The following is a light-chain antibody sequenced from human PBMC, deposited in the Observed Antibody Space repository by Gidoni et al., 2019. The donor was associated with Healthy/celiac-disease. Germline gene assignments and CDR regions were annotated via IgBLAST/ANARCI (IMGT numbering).Light chain of an antibody. Sequence: IVLTQSPATLSLSPGERATLSCRASQSVSSYLAWYQQKPGQAPRLLIYDASNRATGIPARFSGIVSGTDVTLTISILEPEDFAVYYCQQRSNWPWTFGQGTKVEIK. CDR3: QQRSNWPWT. CDR1: QSVSSY. V-gene: IGKV3-11*01. J-gene: IGKJ1*01. CDR2: DAS.